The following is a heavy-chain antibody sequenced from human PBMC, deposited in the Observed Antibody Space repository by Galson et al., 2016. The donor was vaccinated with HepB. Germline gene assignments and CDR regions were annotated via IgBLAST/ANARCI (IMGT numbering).Heavy chain of an antibody. Sequence: SLRLSCAASGFTFSKYWMSWVRQAPGKGLEWVANIDQDGSEKYYVDSVKGRVTISRDNAKNALYLQMNSPGAEDTAVYYWARDNSRRENSGYHAFDIWGQGTMVTVSS. CDR1: GFTFSKYW. CDR2: IDQDGSEK. D-gene: IGHD3-22*01. CDR3: ARDNSRRENSGYHAFDI. J-gene: IGHJ3*02. V-gene: IGHV3-7*05.